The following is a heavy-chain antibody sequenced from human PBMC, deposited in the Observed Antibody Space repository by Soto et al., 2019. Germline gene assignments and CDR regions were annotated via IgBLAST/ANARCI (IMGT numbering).Heavy chain of an antibody. CDR3: ARADSSGYSFFDE. D-gene: IGHD3-22*01. CDR1: GGSISSGDYY. Sequence: SETLSLTCTVSGGSISSGDYYWSWIRQPPGTGLEWIGYIYYSGSTYYNPSLESRATISVDTSKNQFSLKLSSVTAADTAVYYCARADSSGYSFFDEWGQGSLVSVTS. CDR2: IYYSGST. J-gene: IGHJ4*02. V-gene: IGHV4-30-4*01.